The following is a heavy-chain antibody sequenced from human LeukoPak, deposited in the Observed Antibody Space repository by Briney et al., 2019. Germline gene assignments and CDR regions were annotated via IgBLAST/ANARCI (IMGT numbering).Heavy chain of an antibody. V-gene: IGHV3-23*01. Sequence: PGGSLRLSCAASGFSFSTFGMSWARQAPGKGLEWVSAINGDGAKTYYADSVKGRFTISRDNSKNTLYLQMNSLRAEDTAVYYCAKSRWETYAVRAFDIWGQGTMVTVSS. CDR1: GFSFSTFG. D-gene: IGHD1-26*01. J-gene: IGHJ3*02. CDR3: AKSRWETYAVRAFDI. CDR2: INGDGAKT.